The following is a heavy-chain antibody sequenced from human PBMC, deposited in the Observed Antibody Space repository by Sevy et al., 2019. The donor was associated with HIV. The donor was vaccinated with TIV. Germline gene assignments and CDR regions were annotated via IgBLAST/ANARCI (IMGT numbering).Heavy chain of an antibody. CDR3: ARAGYYYDSSGYYQYYFDY. V-gene: IGHV3-23*01. J-gene: IGHJ4*02. CDR1: GFTFSSYA. CDR2: ISGSGGST. Sequence: GGSLRLSCAASGFTFSSYAMSWVRQAPGKGLERVSAISGSGGSTYYADSVKGRFTISRDNSKNTLYLQMNSLRAEDTAVYYCARAGYYYDSSGYYQYYFDYWGQGTLVTVSS. D-gene: IGHD3-22*01.